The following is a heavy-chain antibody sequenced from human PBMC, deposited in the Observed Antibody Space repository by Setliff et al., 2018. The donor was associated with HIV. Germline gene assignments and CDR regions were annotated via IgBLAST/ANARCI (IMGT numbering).Heavy chain of an antibody. J-gene: IGHJ3*01. CDR1: DYTFATYW. Sequence: GESLKISCKALDYTFATYWIGWVRQMPGEGLEWMGVIYPDDSNIKYNPSFQSQVTISADKSITTAYLHMHNLKASDTATYYCARRDGRSMNAFQIWGPGTKVTVSS. V-gene: IGHV5-51*01. CDR2: IYPDDSNI. CDR3: ARRDGRSMNAFQI. D-gene: IGHD6-13*01.